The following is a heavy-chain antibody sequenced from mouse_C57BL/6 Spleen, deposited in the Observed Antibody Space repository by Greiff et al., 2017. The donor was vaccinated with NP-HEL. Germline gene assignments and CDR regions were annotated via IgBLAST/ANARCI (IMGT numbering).Heavy chain of an antibody. J-gene: IGHJ4*01. CDR3: ASGGYYYGSSYDAMDY. D-gene: IGHD1-1*01. V-gene: IGHV5-6*02. CDR2: ISSGGSYT. CDR1: GFTFSSYG. Sequence: DVMLVESGGDLVKPGGSLKLSCAASGFTFSSYGMSWVRQTPDKRLEWVATISSGGSYTYYPDSVKGRFTISRDNAKNTLYLQMSSLKSEDTAMYYCASGGYYYGSSYDAMDYWGQGTSVTVSS.